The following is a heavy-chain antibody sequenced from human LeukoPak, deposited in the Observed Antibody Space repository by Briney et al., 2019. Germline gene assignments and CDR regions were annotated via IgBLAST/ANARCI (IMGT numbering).Heavy chain of an antibody. J-gene: IGHJ4*02. CDR3: AKETYPNYMDY. V-gene: IGHV3-23*01. CDR2: ISGSGDTT. CDR1: GFTFSSFS. Sequence: GGSLRLSCAASGFTFSSFSMNWVRQAPGKGLEWVSAISGSGDTTYYADSVRGRFTISRDNSKNTLYLQMNSLRADDTAVYYCAKETYPNYMDYWGQGTLVTVSS.